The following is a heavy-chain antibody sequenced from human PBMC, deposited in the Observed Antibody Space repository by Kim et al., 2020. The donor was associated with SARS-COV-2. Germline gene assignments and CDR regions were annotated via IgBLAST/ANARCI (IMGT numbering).Heavy chain of an antibody. CDR3: AKASVQNGWRIQLWLRLNMDV. V-gene: IGHV3-30*18. D-gene: IGHD5-18*01. J-gene: IGHJ6*02. CDR2: ISYDGSNK. CDR1: GFTFSSYG. Sequence: GGSLRLSCAASGFTFSSYGMHWVRQAPGKGLEWVAVISYDGSNKYYADSVKGRFTISRDNSKNTLYLQMNSLRAEDTAVYYCAKASVQNGWRIQLWLRLNMDVWGQGTTVTVSS.